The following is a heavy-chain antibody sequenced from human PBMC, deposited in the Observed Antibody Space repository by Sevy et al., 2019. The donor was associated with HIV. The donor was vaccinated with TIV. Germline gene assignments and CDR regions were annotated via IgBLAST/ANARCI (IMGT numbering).Heavy chain of an antibody. CDR1: GFTFSSYA. J-gene: IGHJ4*02. D-gene: IGHD1-1*01. Sequence: GESLKISCAASGFTFSSYAMSWVRQAPGKGLEWVSAISGSGGSTYYADSVKGRFTISRDNSKNTLYLQMNSLRAEDTAVYCCAKGGTTGPKTNYFDYWGQGTLVTVSS. CDR3: AKGGTTGPKTNYFDY. CDR2: ISGSGGST. V-gene: IGHV3-23*01.